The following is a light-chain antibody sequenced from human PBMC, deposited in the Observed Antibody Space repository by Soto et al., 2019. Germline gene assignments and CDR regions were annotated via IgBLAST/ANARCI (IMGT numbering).Light chain of an antibody. V-gene: IGKV3-15*01. J-gene: IGKJ1*01. CDR3: QQCNDWPRT. CDR2: GAV. CDR1: QSVSNN. Sequence: EIVMTQSPATLSVSPGERATLSCRASQSVSNNLAWYQQKPGQAPRLLVYGAVFRATGVSDEFSSSGDGTKFTLTYCSLQAEDFAFYYCQQCNDWPRTFGLRTQVEIK.